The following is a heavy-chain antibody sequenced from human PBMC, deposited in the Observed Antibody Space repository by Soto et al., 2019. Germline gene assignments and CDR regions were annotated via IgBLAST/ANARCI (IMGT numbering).Heavy chain of an antibody. D-gene: IGHD2-15*01. CDR1: GGSISSYY. CDR3: PGKIAEVVFYYGMDV. J-gene: IGHJ6*02. V-gene: IGHV4-59*01. Sequence: SETLSLTFNVSGGSISSYYWSWIRQPPGKGLEWIGYIYYSGSTNDNPSLKSRVTISVDTSKNQFSLKLSSVTAADTAVYYSPGKIAEVVFYYGMDVWRQGTTVTVSS. CDR2: IYYSGST.